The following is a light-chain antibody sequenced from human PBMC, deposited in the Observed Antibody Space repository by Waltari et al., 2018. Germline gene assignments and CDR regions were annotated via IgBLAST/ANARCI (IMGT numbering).Light chain of an antibody. J-gene: IGLJ3*02. CDR2: EVS. CDR3: SPYAGSNIYWV. V-gene: IGLV2-8*01. Sequence: QSALTQPPSASGSPGQSVTISCPGTSSDVGGYNYVSWYQQHPGKAPKLMIYEVSKRPSGVPDRFSGSKSGNTASLTVSGLQAEDEADYYCSPYAGSNIYWVFGGGTKLTVL. CDR1: SSDVGGYNY.